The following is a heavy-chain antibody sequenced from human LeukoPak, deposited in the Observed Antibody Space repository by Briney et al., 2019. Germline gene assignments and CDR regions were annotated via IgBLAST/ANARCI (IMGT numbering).Heavy chain of an antibody. V-gene: IGHV4-39*07. Sequence: SETLSLTCTVSGGSISSSSYYWGWIRQPPGKGLEWIGSIYYSGSAYYNPSLKSRVTISVDTSKNQFSLKLSSVTAADTAVYYCARAKVNYYDSSGYYYWGQGTLVTVSS. CDR3: ARAKVNYYDSSGYYY. D-gene: IGHD3-22*01. CDR2: IYYSGSA. J-gene: IGHJ4*02. CDR1: GGSISSSSYY.